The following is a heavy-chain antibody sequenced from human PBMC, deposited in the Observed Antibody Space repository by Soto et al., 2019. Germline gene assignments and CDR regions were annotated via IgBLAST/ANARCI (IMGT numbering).Heavy chain of an antibody. CDR1: GGSISSSSYY. D-gene: IGHD1-1*01. CDR2: IYYSGST. V-gene: IGHV4-39*01. CDR3: ASPTDRLGYYYYYMDV. Sequence: SETLSLTCTVSGGSISSSSYYWGWIRQPPGKGLEWIGSIYYSGSTYYNPSLKIAITISVYKSKNQFSLNLSSVTAADTAVYYCASPTDRLGYYYYYMDVWGKGTTVTVSS. J-gene: IGHJ6*03.